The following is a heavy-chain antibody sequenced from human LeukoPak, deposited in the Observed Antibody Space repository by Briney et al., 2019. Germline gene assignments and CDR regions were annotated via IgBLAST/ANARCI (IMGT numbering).Heavy chain of an antibody. CDR3: VRVPPGTTIYAY. Sequence: ASVKVSCKASGYTFTSYHINWVRQATGQGLEWVGWMNPNNSDIGYAQKFQGRFTMTRNTSIGTAYMELSSLRSEDTAIYYCVRVPPGTTIYAYWGQGTLVTVSS. CDR1: GYTFTSYH. V-gene: IGHV1-8*01. J-gene: IGHJ4*02. D-gene: IGHD1-14*01. CDR2: MNPNNSDI.